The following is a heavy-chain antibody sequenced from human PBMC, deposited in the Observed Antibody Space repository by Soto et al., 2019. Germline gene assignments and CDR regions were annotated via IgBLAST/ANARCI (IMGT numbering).Heavy chain of an antibody. J-gene: IGHJ5*02. Sequence: ASVKVSCKAAGDTFTSYYMHWVRQAPGQGLEWMGIINPSGGSTSYAQKFQGRVTMTRDTSTSTVYMELSSLRSEDTAVYYCARAPRGYNRFAPWAQGTLVPVSS. D-gene: IGHD3-10*01. V-gene: IGHV1-46*01. CDR1: GDTFTSYY. CDR2: INPSGGST. CDR3: ARAPRGYNRFAP.